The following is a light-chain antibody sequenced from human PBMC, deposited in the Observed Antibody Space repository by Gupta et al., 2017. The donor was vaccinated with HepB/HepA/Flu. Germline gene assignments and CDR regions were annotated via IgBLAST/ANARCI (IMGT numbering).Light chain of an antibody. J-gene: IGKJ3*01. CDR2: GAS. CDR3: QQYKAWPFT. Sequence: EIVMTQSPATLSVSPGERATVSCRASQSVSSNLAWYQQKPGQAPRLLIYGASTRAIGIPARFSGSGSGTEFTLTISSLQSEDFVVYYCQQYKAWPFTFGPGTKVDFK. V-gene: IGKV3-15*01. CDR1: QSVSSN.